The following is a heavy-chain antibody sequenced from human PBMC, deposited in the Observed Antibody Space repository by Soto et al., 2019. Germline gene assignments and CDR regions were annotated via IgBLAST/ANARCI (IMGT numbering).Heavy chain of an antibody. Sequence: GVSLRLSCSASVFTFISYIMNWFLQAPVNWLEWVSYISISIIIIYYADSVKGRFTISIENAKNSLYLQMNSLRDEDTAVYYCARDLGGSYLIHNGDGFDIWGQGTMVTVSS. CDR2: ISISIIII. J-gene: IGHJ3*02. D-gene: IGHD1-26*01. CDR1: VFTFISYI. V-gene: IGHV3-48*02. CDR3: ARDLGGSYLIHNGDGFDI.